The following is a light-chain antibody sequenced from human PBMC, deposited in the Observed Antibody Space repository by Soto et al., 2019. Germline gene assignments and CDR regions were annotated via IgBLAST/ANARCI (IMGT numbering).Light chain of an antibody. V-gene: IGLV2-14*01. J-gene: IGLJ2*01. CDR2: EVS. CDR3: SSYTTSSTVI. Sequence: QSALTQPTSVSGSPGQSISIFCTGTSSDVGGYDYVSWYQQHPDKAPKHIIYEVSNRPSGVSNRLSGSKSGITASLTISGLQAEDEADYYCSSYTTSSTVIFGGGTQLTVL. CDR1: SSDVGGYDY.